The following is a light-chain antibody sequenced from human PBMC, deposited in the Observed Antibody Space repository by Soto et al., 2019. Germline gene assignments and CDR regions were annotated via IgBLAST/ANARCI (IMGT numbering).Light chain of an antibody. V-gene: IGLV2-14*03. CDR2: DVS. CDR1: SSDIGAFNY. Sequence: QSALTQPASVSGSPGQSITISCTGTSSDIGAFNYVSWYLQHPGKAPKLMIYDVSTRPSGVSSRFSGSKSGNTASLTISGLQAEDEADYYCSSFTNSGTLYVFGPGTKVTV. CDR3: SSFTNSGTLYV. J-gene: IGLJ1*01.